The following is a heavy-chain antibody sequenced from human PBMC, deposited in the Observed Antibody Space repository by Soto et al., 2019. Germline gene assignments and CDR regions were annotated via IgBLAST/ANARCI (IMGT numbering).Heavy chain of an antibody. D-gene: IGHD3-10*01. CDR3: AKELSYGSGTPTHYYYGMDV. J-gene: IGHJ6*02. Sequence: EVQLLESGGGLVQPGGSLRLSCAASGFTFSSYAMSWVRQAPGKGLEWVSAISGSGGSTYYADSVKGRFTISRDNSKNTLYLQMNSLRAKDTAVYYCAKELSYGSGTPTHYYYGMDVWGQGTTVTVSS. V-gene: IGHV3-23*01. CDR1: GFTFSSYA. CDR2: ISGSGGST.